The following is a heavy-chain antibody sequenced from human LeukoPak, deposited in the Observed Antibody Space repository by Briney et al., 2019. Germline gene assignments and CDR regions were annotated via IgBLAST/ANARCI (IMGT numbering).Heavy chain of an antibody. D-gene: IGHD2/OR15-2a*01. CDR3: ARAEVLYYYYGMDV. Sequence: ASVKVSCKASGGTFSNYAISWVRQAPGQGLEWMGGIIPIFGTANYAQKFQGRVTITADESTSTAYMELSSLRSEDTAVYYCARAEVLYYYYGMDVWGQGTTVTVSS. J-gene: IGHJ6*02. V-gene: IGHV1-69*13. CDR1: GGTFSNYA. CDR2: IIPIFGTA.